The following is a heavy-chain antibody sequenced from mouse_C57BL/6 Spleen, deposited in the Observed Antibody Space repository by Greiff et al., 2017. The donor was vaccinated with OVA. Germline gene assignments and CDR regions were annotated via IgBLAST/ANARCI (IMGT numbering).Heavy chain of an antibody. J-gene: IGHJ3*01. CDR1: GYSITSGYY. CDR2: ISYDGSN. CDR3: ARDRLTGWFAY. V-gene: IGHV3-6*01. Sequence: ESGPGLVKPSQSLSLTCSVTGYSITSGYYWNWIRQFPGNKLEWMGYISYDGSNNYNPSLKNRISITRDTSKNQFFLKLNSVTTEDTATYYCARDRLTGWFAYWGQGTLVTVSA. D-gene: IGHD4-1*01.